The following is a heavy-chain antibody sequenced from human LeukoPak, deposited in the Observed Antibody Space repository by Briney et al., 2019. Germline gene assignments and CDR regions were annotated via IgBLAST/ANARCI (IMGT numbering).Heavy chain of an antibody. CDR1: GFTFSSYG. Sequence: GGSLRLSCAASGFTFSSYGMHWVRQAPGKGLEWVAFIRYDGSNKYYADSVKGRFTISRDNSKNTLYLQMNSLRAEDTAVYYCVKDLSIAAPDHGGYWGQGTMVTVSS. D-gene: IGHD6-6*01. CDR2: IRYDGSNK. J-gene: IGHJ3*01. V-gene: IGHV3-30*02. CDR3: VKDLSIAAPDHGGY.